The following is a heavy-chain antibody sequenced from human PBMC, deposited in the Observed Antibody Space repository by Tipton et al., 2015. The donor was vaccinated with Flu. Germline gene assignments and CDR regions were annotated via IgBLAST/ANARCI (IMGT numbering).Heavy chain of an antibody. V-gene: IGHV4-38-2*01. CDR1: GGSVGSPYC. CDR2: LSHTGST. Sequence: TLSLTCSASGGSVGSPYCWGWVRRPPGGGLEWIGSLSHTGSTYYSPSFESRGTMSRDTSKNQFSLSLSSVTAADTAIYYCARSFYVSGILPFDFLCQGIPVTVSS. D-gene: IGHD3-16*01. CDR3: ARSFYVSGILPFDF. J-gene: IGHJ4*02.